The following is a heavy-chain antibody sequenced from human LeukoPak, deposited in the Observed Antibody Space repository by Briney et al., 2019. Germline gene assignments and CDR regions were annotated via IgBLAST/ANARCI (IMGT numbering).Heavy chain of an antibody. D-gene: IGHD6-13*01. V-gene: IGHV4-59*01. CDR3: ARNLGGSSWVFDY. Sequence: SETLSLTCTVSGGSISSYYWSWIRQPPGKGLELIGYIYYSGSTNYNPSLKSRATISVDTSKNQFSLKLSSVTAADTAVYYCARNLGGSSWVFDYWGQGTLVTVSS. CDR1: GGSISSYY. J-gene: IGHJ4*02. CDR2: IYYSGST.